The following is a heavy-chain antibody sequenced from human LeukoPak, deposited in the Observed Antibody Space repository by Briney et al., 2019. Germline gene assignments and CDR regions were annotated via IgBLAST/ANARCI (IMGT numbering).Heavy chain of an antibody. Sequence: PGRSLRLSCVASGFTFSTYGMYWVRQAPGKGLEWLAVMLNDGSTTYYADSVKGRFTISRDNSKNTLYLQMNSLRAEDTAVYYCRCYYYQSSGYYRDYWGQGTLVTVSS. D-gene: IGHD3-22*01. V-gene: IGHV3-30*03. CDR3: RCYYYQSSGYYRDY. CDR1: GFTFSTYG. J-gene: IGHJ4*02. CDR2: MLNDGSTT.